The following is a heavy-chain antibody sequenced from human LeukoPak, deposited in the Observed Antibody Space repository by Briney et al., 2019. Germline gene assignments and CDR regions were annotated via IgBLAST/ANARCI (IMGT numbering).Heavy chain of an antibody. V-gene: IGHV3-21*01. D-gene: IGHD6-19*01. CDR1: GYTFSSYS. Sequence: GGSLRLSCAASGYTFSSYSMNWVRQAPGKGLEWVSSISSSSSYIYYADSVKGRFTISRDNAKNSLYLQMNSLRAEDTAVYYCARDWSLAVAGTPYYWGQGALVTVSS. CDR3: ARDWSLAVAGTPYY. J-gene: IGHJ4*02. CDR2: ISSSSSYI.